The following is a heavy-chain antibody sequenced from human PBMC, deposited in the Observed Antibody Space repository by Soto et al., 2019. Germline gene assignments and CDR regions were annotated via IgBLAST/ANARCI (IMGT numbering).Heavy chain of an antibody. D-gene: IGHD6-19*01. Sequence: PSETLSLTCTVSGDSITNYYWSWIRQPAGKTLEWIGRIYVSRGTNYNPSLKSRVTISLDTSKKQFSLKLSSVTAADTAVYYCARGDRYSSGDIDYWGQGIQVT. J-gene: IGHJ4*02. CDR1: GDSITNYY. CDR3: ARGDRYSSGDIDY. CDR2: IYVSRGT. V-gene: IGHV4-4*07.